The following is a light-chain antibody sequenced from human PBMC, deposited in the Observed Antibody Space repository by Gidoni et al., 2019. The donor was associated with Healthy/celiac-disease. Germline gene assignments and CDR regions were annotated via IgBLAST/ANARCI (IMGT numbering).Light chain of an antibody. Sequence: EIVSTQSPATLSLSPGQRATLSCRASQRVSSYLAWYQQKPGQAPRLLIYDASNRAASLPARFSGSGSGTDFTLTISSLEPEDFAVYCCQQRSNWPLTFGGGTKVEIK. CDR1: QRVSSY. CDR2: DAS. CDR3: QQRSNWPLT. J-gene: IGKJ4*01. V-gene: IGKV3-11*01.